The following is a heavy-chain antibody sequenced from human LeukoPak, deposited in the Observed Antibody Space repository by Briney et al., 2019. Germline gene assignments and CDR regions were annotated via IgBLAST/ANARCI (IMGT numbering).Heavy chain of an antibody. D-gene: IGHD3-10*01. CDR3: AKEGTPQVSTWFDP. CDR1: GVTLSPYG. Sequence: GMSLRLSCAASGVTLSPYGMHWVRQAPGKGLEWVAVISYEGGTQHYADSVKGRFIISRDNPRNTLYLQMNILRTEDTAVYYCAKEGTPQVSTWFDPWGQGTLVTVSS. CDR2: ISYEGGTQ. V-gene: IGHV3-30*18. J-gene: IGHJ5*02.